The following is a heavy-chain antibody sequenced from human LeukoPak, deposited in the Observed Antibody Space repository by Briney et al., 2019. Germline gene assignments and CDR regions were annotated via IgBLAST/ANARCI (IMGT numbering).Heavy chain of an antibody. Sequence: GSLRLSCAASGFTVSSNYMSWVRQAPGKGLEWVSVIYSGGSTYYADSVKGRFTISRDNSKNTLYLQMNSLRAEDTAVYYCAREIRQLVQRGYFDYWGQGTLVTVSS. CDR1: GFTVSSNY. CDR2: IYSGGST. CDR3: AREIRQLVQRGYFDY. V-gene: IGHV3-53*01. D-gene: IGHD6-13*01. J-gene: IGHJ4*02.